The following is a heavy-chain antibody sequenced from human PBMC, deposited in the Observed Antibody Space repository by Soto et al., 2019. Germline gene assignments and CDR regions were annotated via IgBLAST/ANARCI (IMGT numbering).Heavy chain of an antibody. CDR1: GFSLSTSGVG. V-gene: IGHV2-5*02. CDR2: IFWDDVK. CDR3: THRQRSEATWFDP. D-gene: IGHD5-12*01. J-gene: IGHJ5*02. Sequence: QITLKESGPPLVKPTQTLTLTCTFSGFSLSTSGVGVGWIRQPPGKALEWLALIFWDDVKRYSPFLKSRLTITNDTPKNQALLTMTHMDPLDTGTYYCTHRQRSEATWFDPWGQGTLVTVSS.